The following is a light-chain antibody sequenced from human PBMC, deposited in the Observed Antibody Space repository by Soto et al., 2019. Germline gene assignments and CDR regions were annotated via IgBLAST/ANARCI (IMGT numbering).Light chain of an antibody. Sequence: DVVITQSPDSLDVSLGERATINCQFSQSVLYSANNKDHLAWYQQKPGQPPKLLIYWASTRESGVPDRFSGSGSGTDFTLTISSLQAEDVAIYYCQQYYSTPRTFGQGTKVDI. CDR2: WAS. V-gene: IGKV4-1*01. CDR1: QSVLYSANNKDH. CDR3: QQYYSTPRT. J-gene: IGKJ1*01.